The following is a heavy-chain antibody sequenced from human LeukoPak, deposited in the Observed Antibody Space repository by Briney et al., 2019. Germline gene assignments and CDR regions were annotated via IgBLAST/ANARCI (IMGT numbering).Heavy chain of an antibody. CDR1: GFTFSSYS. Sequence: GRSLRLSCAASGFTFSSYSMNWVRQAPGKGLEWVSSISSSSSYIYYADSVKGRFTISRDNAKNSLYLQMNSLRAEDTAVYYCAKDPYVAAAGENWFDPWGQGTLVTVSS. V-gene: IGHV3-21*04. CDR2: ISSSSSYI. CDR3: AKDPYVAAAGENWFDP. J-gene: IGHJ5*02. D-gene: IGHD6-13*01.